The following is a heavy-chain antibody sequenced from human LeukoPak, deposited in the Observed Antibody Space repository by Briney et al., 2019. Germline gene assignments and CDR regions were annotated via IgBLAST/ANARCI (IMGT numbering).Heavy chain of an antibody. Sequence: SETLSPTCTVSGGSISSSSYYWGWIRQPPGKGLEWIGSIYYSGSTYYNPSLKSRVTISVDTSKNQFSLKLSSVTAADTAVYYCARHLFSGYYDSSGYSDYWGQGTLVTVSS. CDR1: GGSISSSSYY. CDR2: IYYSGST. CDR3: ARHLFSGYYDSSGYSDY. D-gene: IGHD3-22*01. J-gene: IGHJ4*02. V-gene: IGHV4-39*01.